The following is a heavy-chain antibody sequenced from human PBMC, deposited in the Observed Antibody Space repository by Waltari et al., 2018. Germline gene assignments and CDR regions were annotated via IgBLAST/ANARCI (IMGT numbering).Heavy chain of an antibody. D-gene: IGHD3-3*01. CDR3: VRVGCRGSGCWYYGMDV. Sequence: QVQLVQSGAEVKKPGASVKVSCKASGYTFPSYDIHWGRQATGQGLEWMGWMNHNSGNTGYAQKFQGRVTMTRNTSISTAYMELSSLRSEDTAVYYCVRVGCRGSGCWYYGMDVWGQGTTVTVSS. CDR2: MNHNSGNT. CDR1: GYTFPSYD. V-gene: IGHV1-8*01. J-gene: IGHJ6*02.